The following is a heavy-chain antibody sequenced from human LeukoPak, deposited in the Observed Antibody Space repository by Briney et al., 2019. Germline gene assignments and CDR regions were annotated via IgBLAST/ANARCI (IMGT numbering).Heavy chain of an antibody. Sequence: ASVTVSCKASGYTFTGYYMHWVRQAPGEGLEWMGRINPNSGGTNYAQKFQGRVTMTRDTSISTAYMELSRLRSDDTAVNYCARAGSGRNFDYWGQGTLVTVSS. V-gene: IGHV1-2*06. CDR1: GYTFTGYY. J-gene: IGHJ4*02. D-gene: IGHD1-26*01. CDR3: ARAGSGRNFDY. CDR2: INPNSGGT.